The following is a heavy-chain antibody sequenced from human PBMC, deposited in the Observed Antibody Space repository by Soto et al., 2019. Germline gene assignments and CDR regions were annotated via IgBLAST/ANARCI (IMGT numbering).Heavy chain of an antibody. CDR2: INPNSGGT. CDR3: ARKVAAAGTDAFDI. D-gene: IGHD6-13*01. V-gene: IGHV1-2*04. CDR1: GYTFTGYY. J-gene: IGHJ3*02. Sequence: ASVKVSCKASGYTFTGYYMHWVRQAPGQGLEWMGWINPNSGGTNYAQKFQDWVTMTRDTSISTAYMELSRLRSDDTAVYYCARKVAAAGTDAFDIWGQGTMVTVSS.